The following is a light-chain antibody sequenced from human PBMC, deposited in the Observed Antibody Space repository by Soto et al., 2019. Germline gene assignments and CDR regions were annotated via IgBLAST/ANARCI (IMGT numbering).Light chain of an antibody. Sequence: QSALTQPPSASGSPGQSVTISCTGTSSVVGAYKYVYWYQQYPGNAPKLMIYEVSKRTSGVPDRFSGSKSGNTASLTVSGLQAADEADYYCTSYVGSNIWVFGGGTKLTVL. V-gene: IGLV2-8*01. CDR3: TSYVGSNIWV. CDR2: EVS. J-gene: IGLJ3*02. CDR1: SSVVGAYKY.